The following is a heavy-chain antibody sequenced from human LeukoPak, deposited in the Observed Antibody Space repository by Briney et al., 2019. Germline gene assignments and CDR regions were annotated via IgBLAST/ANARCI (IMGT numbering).Heavy chain of an antibody. D-gene: IGHD4-17*01. V-gene: IGHV4-39*01. CDR3: AKIHDYSDPLHSDY. Sequence: SETLSLTCTVSGGSVSSHTYYWGWIRQPPGKGLEWIGSMHYIGSSYYNPSLKSRVTISIDTSKNQFSLNLSSVTAADTAVYNCAKIHDYSDPLHSDYWGQGTLVTVSS. CDR1: GGSVSSHTYY. CDR2: MHYIGSS. J-gene: IGHJ4*02.